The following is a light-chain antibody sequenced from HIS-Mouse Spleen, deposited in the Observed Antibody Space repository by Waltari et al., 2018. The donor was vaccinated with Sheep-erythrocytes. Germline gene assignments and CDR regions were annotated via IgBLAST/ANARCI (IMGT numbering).Light chain of an antibody. CDR3: CSYAGSSTPWV. CDR1: SSAVGSYNL. V-gene: IGLV2-23*01. Sequence: QSALTHPASVSGSPGQSSPISCTGTSSAVGSYNLVSWYQQHPGKAPKLMIYEGSKRPSGVSNRFSGSKSGNTASLTISGLQAEDEADYYCCSYAGSSTPWVFGGGTKLTVL. CDR2: EGS. J-gene: IGLJ3*02.